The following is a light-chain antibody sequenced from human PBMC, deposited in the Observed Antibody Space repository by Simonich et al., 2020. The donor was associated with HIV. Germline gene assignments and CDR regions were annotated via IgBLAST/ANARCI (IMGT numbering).Light chain of an antibody. V-gene: IGLV3-25*03. CDR1: ALPKQY. J-gene: IGLJ3*02. Sequence: SYELTQPPSVSVSPGQTARITCPGDALPKQYAYWYQQKPGQAPVLVIYKDNERHSGIPERFSGSSSGTTVTLTITGVQADDEADYYCQSTDSSGTLWVFGGGTKLTVL. CDR3: QSTDSSGTLWV. CDR2: KDN.